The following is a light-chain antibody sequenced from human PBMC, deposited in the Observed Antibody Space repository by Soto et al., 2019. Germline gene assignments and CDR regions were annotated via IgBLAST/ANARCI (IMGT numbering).Light chain of an antibody. V-gene: IGKV3-11*01. CDR3: QQRSNWPST. CDR1: QSVSSY. CDR2: DAF. J-gene: IGKJ4*01. Sequence: EIVLTQSPATLSLSPGERAALSCRASQSVSSYLAWYQQKPGQAPRLLIYDAFNRATGIPARFSGSGSGTDFTLIISSLEPEDFAVYYCQQRSNWPSTFGGGTKVEVK.